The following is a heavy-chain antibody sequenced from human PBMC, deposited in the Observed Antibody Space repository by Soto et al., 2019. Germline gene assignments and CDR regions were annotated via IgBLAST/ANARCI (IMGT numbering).Heavy chain of an antibody. V-gene: IGHV4-59*01. J-gene: IGHJ4*02. D-gene: IGHD1-20*01. CDR3: AGVSGITGTTGGFDY. CDR2: IYYSGST. CDR1: GGSNSSYY. Sequence: SETLSHTCTVSGGSNSSYYWSWIRQPPGKGLEWIGYIYYSGSTNYNPSLKSRVTISVDKSKNQFSLKLSPVTASDPAVYYCAGVSGITGTTGGFDYWGQGPLVTVSS.